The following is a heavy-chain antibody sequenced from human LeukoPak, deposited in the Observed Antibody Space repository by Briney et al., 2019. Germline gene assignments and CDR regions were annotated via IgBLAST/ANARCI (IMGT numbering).Heavy chain of an antibody. CDR3: ERHYYDSRSTTPGYNMDV. CDR1: GFSFRNYY. Sequence: GGSLRLSCEASGFSFRNYYMSWIRQTPGKGLEWVSCISNSGTDTSYADSVKGRFTISRDNAKNSLYLQMNSLRAEDTAVYYCERHYYDSRSTTPGYNMDVWGKGTPVTVSS. CDR2: ISNSGTDT. J-gene: IGHJ6*03. D-gene: IGHD3-22*01. V-gene: IGHV3-11*06.